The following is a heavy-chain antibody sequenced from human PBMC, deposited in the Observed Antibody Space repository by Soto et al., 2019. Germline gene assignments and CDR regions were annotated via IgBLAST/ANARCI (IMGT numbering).Heavy chain of an antibody. J-gene: IGHJ3*02. CDR2: IYYSGST. Sequence: QLQLQESGPGLVKPSETLSLTCTDSGGSISSGSYYWGWIRQPPGKGLEWIGSIYYSGSTYYNPSLKSRVTISVDTSKNQFSLKLSSVTAADTAVYYCARPYQYYYDSSGYRDAFDIWGQGTMVTVSS. CDR1: GGSISSGSYY. CDR3: ARPYQYYYDSSGYRDAFDI. V-gene: IGHV4-39*01. D-gene: IGHD3-22*01.